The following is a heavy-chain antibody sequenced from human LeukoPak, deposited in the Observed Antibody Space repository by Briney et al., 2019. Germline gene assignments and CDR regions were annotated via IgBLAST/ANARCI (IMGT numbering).Heavy chain of an antibody. CDR3: ARPRIGLVPYGY. Sequence: QTGGSLRLSCAASEFSVGSNYMTWVRQAPGKGLEWVSLIYSGGSTYYADSVKGRFTISRDNSKNTLYLQMNSLRAEDTAVYYCARPRIGLVPYGYWGQGTLVTVSS. V-gene: IGHV3-66*02. D-gene: IGHD3/OR15-3a*01. J-gene: IGHJ4*02. CDR2: IYSGGST. CDR1: EFSVGSNY.